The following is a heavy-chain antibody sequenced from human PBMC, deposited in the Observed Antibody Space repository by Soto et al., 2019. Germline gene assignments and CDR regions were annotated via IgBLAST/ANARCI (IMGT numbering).Heavy chain of an antibody. CDR1: GGSISSSNW. D-gene: IGHD6-13*01. V-gene: IGHV4-4*02. J-gene: IGHJ4*02. Sequence: QVQLQESGPGLVKPSGTLSLTCAVSGGSISSSNWWSWVRQPPGKGLEWIGEIYHSGSTNYNPSLRRRVTISVDTSKNQFSPKLSSVTAAATAVYYCARDQDRAAAGFDYWGQGTLVTVSS. CDR2: IYHSGST. CDR3: ARDQDRAAAGFDY.